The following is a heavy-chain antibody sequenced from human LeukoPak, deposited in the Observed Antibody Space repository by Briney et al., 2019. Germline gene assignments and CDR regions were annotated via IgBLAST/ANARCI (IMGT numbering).Heavy chain of an antibody. J-gene: IGHJ1*01. CDR3: TKDRYCSGGSCREYFQH. Sequence: GGSLRLSCAASGFSFTNAWMSWVRQAPGKGLEWVGRLKSKTDGGTTDYAAPVKGRFTISRDDSKNTLYLQMNSLKTEFTAVYYCTKDRYCSGGSCREYFQHWGQGTLVTVSS. V-gene: IGHV3-15*01. CDR2: LKSKTDGGTT. D-gene: IGHD2-15*01. CDR1: GFSFTNAW.